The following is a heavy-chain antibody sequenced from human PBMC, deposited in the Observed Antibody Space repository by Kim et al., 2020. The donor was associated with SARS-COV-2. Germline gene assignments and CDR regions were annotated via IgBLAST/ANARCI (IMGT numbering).Heavy chain of an antibody. Sequence: ASVKVSCKASGYTFTSYAMNWVRQAPGQGLEWMGWINTNTGNPTYAQGFTGRFVFSLDTSVSTAYLQISSLKAEDTAVYYCASHGSGSWDWFDPWAREPWSPSPQ. J-gene: IGHJ5*02. CDR1: GYTFTSYA. D-gene: IGHD3-10*01. V-gene: IGHV7-4-1*02. CDR2: INTNTGNP. CDR3: ASHGSGSWDWFDP.